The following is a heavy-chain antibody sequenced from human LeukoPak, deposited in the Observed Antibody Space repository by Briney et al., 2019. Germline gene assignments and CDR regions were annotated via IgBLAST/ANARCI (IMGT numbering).Heavy chain of an antibody. J-gene: IGHJ4*02. Sequence: ASVKVPCKASGYTFTSYDINWVRQATGQGLEWMGWMNPNSGNTGYAQRFQGRVTITRNTSISTAYMELSSLRSEDTAVYYCARVGRGSGWPFDYWGQGTLVTVSS. D-gene: IGHD6-19*01. CDR2: MNPNSGNT. CDR1: GYTFTSYD. V-gene: IGHV1-8*03. CDR3: ARVGRGSGWPFDY.